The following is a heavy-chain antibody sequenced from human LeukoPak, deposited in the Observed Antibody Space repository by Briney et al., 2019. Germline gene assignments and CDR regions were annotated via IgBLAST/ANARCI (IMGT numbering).Heavy chain of an antibody. V-gene: IGHV3-23*01. Sequence: FTFXXYGMSWVRQAPGRXLEWVSAISGSGGSTYYADSVKGRFTISRDNSKNTLYLQMNSLRAEDTAVYYCXXXXXXXXXXXXXXGXXXXIWGQGXMXTVSS. CDR1: FTFXXYG. CDR3: XXXXXXXXXXXXXXGXXXXI. CDR2: ISGSGGST. J-gene: IGHJ3*02.